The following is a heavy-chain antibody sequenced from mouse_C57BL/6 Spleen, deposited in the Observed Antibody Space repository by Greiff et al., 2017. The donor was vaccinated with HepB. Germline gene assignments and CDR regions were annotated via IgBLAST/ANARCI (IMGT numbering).Heavy chain of an antibody. CDR1: GYAFSSSW. CDR2: IYPGDGDT. J-gene: IGHJ1*03. Sequence: QVHLKQSGPELVKPGASVKISCKASGYAFSSSWMNWVKQRPGKGLEWIGRIYPGDGDTNYNGKFKGKATLTADKSSSTAYMQLSSLTSEDSAVYFCARTYYGYFDVWGTGTTVTVSS. V-gene: IGHV1-82*01. D-gene: IGHD2-10*01. CDR3: ARTYYGYFDV.